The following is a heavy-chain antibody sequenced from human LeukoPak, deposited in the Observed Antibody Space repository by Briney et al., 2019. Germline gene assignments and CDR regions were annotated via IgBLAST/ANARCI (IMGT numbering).Heavy chain of an antibody. D-gene: IGHD6-13*01. J-gene: IGHJ4*02. V-gene: IGHV1-2*02. Sequence: GASVKVSCKASGYTFTGYYMHWVRQAPGQGLEWMGWINPNSGGTNYAQKFQGRVTMTRDTSISTAYMELSRLRSDDTAVYYCARIQPRIAAAFDYWGQGTLVTVFS. CDR3: ARIQPRIAAAFDY. CDR2: INPNSGGT. CDR1: GYTFTGYY.